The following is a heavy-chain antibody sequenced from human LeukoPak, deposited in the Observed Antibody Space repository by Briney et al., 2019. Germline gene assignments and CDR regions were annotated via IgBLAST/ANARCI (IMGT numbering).Heavy chain of an antibody. CDR1: GYTFTSYD. V-gene: IGHV1-8*01. Sequence: ASVKVSCKASGYTFTSYDINWLRQASGQGLEWMGWMNPNSGNTGYAQKFQGRFTMTWDTSITTAYMELSSLRSEDTAVYYCARETREAFDIWGQGTMVTVSS. J-gene: IGHJ3*02. CDR2: MNPNSGNT. CDR3: ARETREAFDI.